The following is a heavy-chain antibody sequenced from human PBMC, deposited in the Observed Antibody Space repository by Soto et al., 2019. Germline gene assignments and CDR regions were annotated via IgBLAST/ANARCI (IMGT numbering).Heavy chain of an antibody. J-gene: IGHJ4*02. Sequence: SETLSLTCTVSGGSITSGGYYWSWIRQHPGKGLEWIGYIDYSGGTDYNPSLKSRVTISVDTSKNLFSLKVSSVTAADTAVYYCARAPRYFDILTGSYYFDYWGQGTLVTVSS. CDR3: ARAPRYFDILTGSYYFDY. CDR2: IDYSGGT. D-gene: IGHD3-9*01. V-gene: IGHV4-31*03. CDR1: GGSITSGGYY.